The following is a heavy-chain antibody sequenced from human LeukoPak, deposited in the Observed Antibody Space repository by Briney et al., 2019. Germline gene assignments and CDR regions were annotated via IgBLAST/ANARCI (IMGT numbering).Heavy chain of an antibody. CDR2: IWHDGSKT. V-gene: IGHV3-33*06. D-gene: IGHD3-10*01. Sequence: GGSLRLSCAASEFTIKNYGMHWVRQAPGKGLEWVALIWHDGSKTYYADSVKGRFTISRDDSQNTLYLQMNSLRAEDTAVYFCAKDLSYGSNWFDPWGQGTLVTVSS. CDR3: AKDLSYGSNWFDP. CDR1: EFTIKNYG. J-gene: IGHJ5*02.